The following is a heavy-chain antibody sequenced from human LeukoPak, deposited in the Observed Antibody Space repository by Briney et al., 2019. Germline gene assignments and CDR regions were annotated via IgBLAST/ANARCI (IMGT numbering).Heavy chain of an antibody. Sequence: SETLSLTCTVSGGSISSYYWSWIRQPPGKGLEWIGYIYYSGSTNYNPSLKSRVTISVDTSKNQFSLKLSSVTAADTAVYYCARRYSSGWSPRFDPWGQGTLVTVSS. CDR3: ARRYSSGWSPRFDP. CDR2: IYYSGST. CDR1: GGSISSYY. J-gene: IGHJ5*02. D-gene: IGHD6-19*01. V-gene: IGHV4-59*12.